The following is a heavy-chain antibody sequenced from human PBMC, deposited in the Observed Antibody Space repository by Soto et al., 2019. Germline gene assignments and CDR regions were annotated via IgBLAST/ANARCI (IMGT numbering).Heavy chain of an antibody. CDR3: ARVTYDSSGYYYSTFDY. CDR1: GGSFSGYY. D-gene: IGHD3-22*01. J-gene: IGHJ4*02. V-gene: IGHV4-34*01. Sequence: QVQLQQWGAGLLKPSETLSLTCAVYGGSFSGYYWSWIRQPPGKGLEWIGEINHSGSTNYNPSLKSRVTISVDTSKNQFSLKLSSVTAADTAVYYCARVTYDSSGYYYSTFDYWGQGTLVTVSS. CDR2: INHSGST.